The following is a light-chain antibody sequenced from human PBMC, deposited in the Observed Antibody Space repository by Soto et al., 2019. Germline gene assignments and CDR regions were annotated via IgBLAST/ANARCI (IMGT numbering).Light chain of an antibody. J-gene: IGKJ4*01. CDR2: DAS. Sequence: AIQLTQSPSSLSASVGDSITLTCRTSQGVRNALAWYQQKPGKDPELLIYDASNLESGVPSRFSGSGSGTDFTLTISNLQPEDFATYYCQQFNTYPLTFGGGTSLDI. V-gene: IGKV1-13*02. CDR3: QQFNTYPLT. CDR1: QGVRNA.